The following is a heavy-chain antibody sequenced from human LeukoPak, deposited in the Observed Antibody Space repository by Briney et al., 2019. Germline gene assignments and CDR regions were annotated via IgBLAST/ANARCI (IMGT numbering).Heavy chain of an antibody. CDR1: GDSITSGSYF. J-gene: IGHJ4*02. Sequence: SETLSHTCTVSGDSITSGSYFWSWIRHPAGKGLEWIGRIYTSGSTSYNPSLKSRVTISVDTSKNQFSLKLSSVTAADTAVYYCARAREGPLTDYWGRGTLVTVSS. V-gene: IGHV4-61*02. CDR3: ARAREGPLTDY. CDR2: IYTSGST. D-gene: IGHD5-24*01.